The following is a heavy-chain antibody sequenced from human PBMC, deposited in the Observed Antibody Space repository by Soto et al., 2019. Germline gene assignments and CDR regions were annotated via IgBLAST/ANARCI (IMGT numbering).Heavy chain of an antibody. CDR1: GYSFTSYW. J-gene: IGHJ6*02. D-gene: IGHD2-2*02. Sequence: ESLKISCKGSGYSFTSYWIGWVRQMPGKGLEWMGIIYPGDSDTRYSPSFQGQVTISADKSISTAYLQWSSLKASDTAMYYCYTFSVFTPPNYYYYGMDVSGQGTTVIVSS. CDR3: YTFSVFTPPNYYYYGMDV. CDR2: IYPGDSDT. V-gene: IGHV5-51*01.